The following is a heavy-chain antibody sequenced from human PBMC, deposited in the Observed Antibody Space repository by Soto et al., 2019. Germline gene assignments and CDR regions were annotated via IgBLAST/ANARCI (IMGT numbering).Heavy chain of an antibody. D-gene: IGHD4-17*01. J-gene: IGHJ4*01. CDR1: GFIFSNAW. Sequence: GGSLRLSCAASGFIFSNAWINWVRQAPGKGLEWVGRVKSKTDGGTTDFAPPVKGRFASSRDDSKITVYLEMNSLKTEDTAIYYCTTDAYMTNIIVRFDYWGHGTLVTVSS. V-gene: IGHV3-15*07. CDR2: VKSKTDGGTT. CDR3: TTDAYMTNIIVRFDY.